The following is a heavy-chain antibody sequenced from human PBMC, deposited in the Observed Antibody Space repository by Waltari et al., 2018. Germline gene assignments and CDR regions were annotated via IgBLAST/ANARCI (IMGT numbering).Heavy chain of an antibody. Sequence: QVQLQESGPGLVKPSETLSLTCAVSGYSISSGYYWGWIRQPPGKGLEWIGSIYHSGSTYYNPSLKSRVTISVDTSKNQFSLKLSSVTAADPAVYYCARHSSGWYYFDYWGQGTLVTVSS. CDR2: IYHSGST. J-gene: IGHJ4*02. D-gene: IGHD6-19*01. CDR3: ARHSSGWYYFDY. V-gene: IGHV4-38-2*01. CDR1: GYSISSGYY.